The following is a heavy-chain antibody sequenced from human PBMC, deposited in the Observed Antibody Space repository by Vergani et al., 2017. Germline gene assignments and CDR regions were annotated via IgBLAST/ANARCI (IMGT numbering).Heavy chain of an antibody. CDR2: IYYSGST. CDR1: GGSISSHY. J-gene: IGHJ6*03. D-gene: IGHD3-22*01. V-gene: IGHV4-59*11. Sequence: QVQLQESGPGLVKPSETLSLTCTVSGGSISSHYWSWIRQPPGKGLEWIGYIYYSGSTNYNPSLKSRVTISVDTSKNQFSLKLSSVTAADTAVYYCARHYYDSSRYKDPGGRQNYYYYYMDVWGKGTTVTVSS. CDR3: ARHYYDSSRYKDPGGRQNYYYYYMDV.